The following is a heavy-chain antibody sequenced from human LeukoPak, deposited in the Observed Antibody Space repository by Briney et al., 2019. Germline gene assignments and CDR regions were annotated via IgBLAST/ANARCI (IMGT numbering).Heavy chain of an antibody. CDR3: ARGYCSSTSCYGRYYYGMDV. J-gene: IGHJ6*02. CDR2: IYSGGST. D-gene: IGHD2-2*01. V-gene: IGHV3-66*01. Sequence: PGGSLRLSCAASGFTVSSNYMSWVRQAPGKGLEWVSVIYSGGSTYYADSVKGRFTISRDNSKNTLYLQMNSLRAEDTAVYYCARGYCSSTSCYGRYYYGMDVWGQGTTVTVSS. CDR1: GFTVSSNY.